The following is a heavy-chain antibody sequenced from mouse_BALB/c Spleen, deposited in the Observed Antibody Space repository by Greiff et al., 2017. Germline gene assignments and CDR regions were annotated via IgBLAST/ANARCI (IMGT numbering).Heavy chain of an antibody. Sequence: VQLQQSGAELARPGASVKMSCKASGYTFTSYWMHWVKQRPGQGLEWIGYINPSTGYTEYNQKFKDKATLTADKSSSTAYMQLSSLTSEDSAVYYCARAVITTVPFDLDYWGQGTTLTVSS. D-gene: IGHD1-1*01. CDR1: GYTFTSYW. CDR2: INPSTGYT. V-gene: IGHV1-4*01. J-gene: IGHJ2*01. CDR3: ARAVITTVPFDLDY.